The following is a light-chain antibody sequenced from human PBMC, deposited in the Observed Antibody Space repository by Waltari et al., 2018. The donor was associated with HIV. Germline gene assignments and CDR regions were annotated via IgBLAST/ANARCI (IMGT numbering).Light chain of an antibody. J-gene: IGLJ1*01. CDR2: QDS. CDR1: KLGYKY. Sequence: SYELTQPPSVSVSPGQTASITCSGAKLGYKYACWYQQKPGQSPVLVIYQDSKRPSGIPERFSGSNSGNTATLTISGTQAMDEADYYCQAWDSSTLYVFGTGTKVTVL. V-gene: IGLV3-1*01. CDR3: QAWDSSTLYV.